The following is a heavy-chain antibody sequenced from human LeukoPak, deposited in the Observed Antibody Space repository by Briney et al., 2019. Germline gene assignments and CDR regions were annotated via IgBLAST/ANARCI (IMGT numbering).Heavy chain of an antibody. CDR1: GFTFKDYD. V-gene: IGHV3-13*01. CDR2: IGSGGYT. CDR3: VRQPDSGMYGFDH. D-gene: IGHD6-19*01. Sequence: GGSLRLSCVVSGFTFKDYDIHWVRQTTGKGLEWVSAIGSGGYTYYADSVRGRFTISREDAETSLSLQMNNLRAEDTAVYYCVRQPDSGMYGFDHWGQGTLVTVSS. J-gene: IGHJ4*02.